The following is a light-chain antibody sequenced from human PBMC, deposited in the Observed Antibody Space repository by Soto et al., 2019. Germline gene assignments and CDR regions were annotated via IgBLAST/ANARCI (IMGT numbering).Light chain of an antibody. V-gene: IGKV4-1*01. CDR1: QSVLYSSNNKNY. CDR2: WAS. CDR3: QQYYTTPPLP. Sequence: DIVMTQSPDSLAVSLGERATINCKTSQSVLYSSNNKNYLAWYQQKPGQPPKLLIYWASTRESGVPDRFSGSGSGTDFTLTISSLQAEDVAVYYCQQYYTTPPLPFGGGTKV. J-gene: IGKJ4*01.